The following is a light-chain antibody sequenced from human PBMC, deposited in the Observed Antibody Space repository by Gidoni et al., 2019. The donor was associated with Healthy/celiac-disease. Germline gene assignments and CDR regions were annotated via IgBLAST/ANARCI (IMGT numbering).Light chain of an antibody. Sequence: EIGLTQSPGTLSLSPGERATLSCRASQSVSSSYLAWYQQQPGQAPRLLIYGASSRATGIPDRFSGSGSGTDFTLTLSRLEPEDFAVYYCQQYGSSFTFGPGTKVDIK. CDR2: GAS. J-gene: IGKJ3*01. CDR3: QQYGSSFT. V-gene: IGKV3-20*01. CDR1: QSVSSSY.